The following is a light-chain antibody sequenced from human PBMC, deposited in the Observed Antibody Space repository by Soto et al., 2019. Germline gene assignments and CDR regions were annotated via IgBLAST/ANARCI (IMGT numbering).Light chain of an antibody. J-gene: IGKJ4*02. CDR2: GAS. V-gene: IGKV3D-15*01. CDR1: QSVSSN. Sequence: EIVMTQSPATLSVSPGERATLSCRASQSVSSNLAWYQQKPGQAPRLLIYGASTRATGIPARFSGSGSGTEFTLTISSVQSEDCAVYYCQQYNNWYLTFRGGTKLEIK. CDR3: QQYNNWYLT.